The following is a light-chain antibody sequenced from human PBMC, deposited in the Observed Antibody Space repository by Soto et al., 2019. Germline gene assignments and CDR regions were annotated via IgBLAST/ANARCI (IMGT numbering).Light chain of an antibody. Sequence: ETVMTQSPATLSVSPGERATLSCRASQSVSSALAWYQQKPGLPPRLLIYDASTRATGIPARFSGIVSWTDLTLNISSLKSQDFAVYYCQQYNKWPRTFGQGTKVDNK. CDR1: QSVSSA. CDR3: QQYNKWPRT. J-gene: IGKJ1*01. V-gene: IGKV3-15*01. CDR2: DAS.